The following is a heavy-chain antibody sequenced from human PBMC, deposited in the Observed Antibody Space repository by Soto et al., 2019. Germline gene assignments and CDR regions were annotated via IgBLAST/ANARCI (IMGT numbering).Heavy chain of an antibody. Sequence: GSLTRSCAAPGVTVCSSPMSWVRQAPRKGLEWVSAISGSGGSTYYADSVKGRFTISRDNSKNTLYLQMNSLRAEDTAVYYCAKDATQYYYDSSGYPGPYYFDYWGQGTLVTVSS. J-gene: IGHJ4*02. CDR1: GVTVCSSP. D-gene: IGHD3-22*01. CDR2: ISGSGGST. CDR3: AKDATQYYYDSSGYPGPYYFDY. V-gene: IGHV3-23*01.